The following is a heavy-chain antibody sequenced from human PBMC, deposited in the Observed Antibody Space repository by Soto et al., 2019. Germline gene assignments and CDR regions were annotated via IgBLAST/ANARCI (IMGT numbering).Heavy chain of an antibody. CDR3: AKELRYYYDSSGYVDY. D-gene: IGHD3-22*01. Sequence: GGSLRLSCAASGFTFSSYAMSWVRQAPGKGLEWVSAFSDSGGSTSYADSVKGRFTISIDNSKNTLYLQMNSLRAEDTAVYYCAKELRYYYDSSGYVDYWGQGTLVTVSS. CDR1: GFTFSSYA. J-gene: IGHJ4*02. CDR2: FSDSGGST. V-gene: IGHV3-23*01.